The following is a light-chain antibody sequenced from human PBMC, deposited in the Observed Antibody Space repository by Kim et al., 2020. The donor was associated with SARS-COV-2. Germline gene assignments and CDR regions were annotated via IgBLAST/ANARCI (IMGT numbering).Light chain of an antibody. Sequence: EILMTQSPATLSASPGERATLSCRASQSVSSKLAWYQQKPGQAPRLLIYGASTRATGIPARFSGSGSGTEFTLTISSLQSEDFAVYYCEKYNNWPPWTFGQGTKVDIK. CDR3: EKYNNWPPWT. CDR1: QSVSSK. V-gene: IGKV3-15*01. J-gene: IGKJ1*01. CDR2: GAS.